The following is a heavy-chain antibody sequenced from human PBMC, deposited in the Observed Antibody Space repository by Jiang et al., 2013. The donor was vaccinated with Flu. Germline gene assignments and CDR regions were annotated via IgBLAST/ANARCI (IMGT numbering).Heavy chain of an antibody. J-gene: IGHJ4*02. V-gene: IGHV3-23*04. D-gene: IGHD5-12*01. CDR3: ANRKWPQASFDS. CDR2: ISSAGDGT. CDR1: GFTFSSVS. Sequence: QLVESGGGLVQPGGSLRLSCAASGFTFSSVSMSWVRQAPGKGLEWVSSISSAGDGTYYADSVKGRFTISRDNSKNTLYLQMNSLRAEDTAVYYCANRKWPQASFDSWGQGTLATVSS.